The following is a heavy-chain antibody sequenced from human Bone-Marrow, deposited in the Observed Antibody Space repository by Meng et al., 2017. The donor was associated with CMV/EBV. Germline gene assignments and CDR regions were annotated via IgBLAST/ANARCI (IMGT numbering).Heavy chain of an antibody. D-gene: IGHD1-1*01. CDR2: IGNSGETT. V-gene: IGHV3-23*01. CDR1: GLSVINSA. J-gene: IGHJ4*02. CDR3: AKGGVDNTLFDY. Sequence: GEPLKISCAVSGLSVINSAMRWVRHAPGKGLEWVSGIGNSGETTFYADSVTGRFTVSRDNSQDTLYLQLTSLRGEDTALCYCAKGGVDNTLFDYWGQGTMVTVSS.